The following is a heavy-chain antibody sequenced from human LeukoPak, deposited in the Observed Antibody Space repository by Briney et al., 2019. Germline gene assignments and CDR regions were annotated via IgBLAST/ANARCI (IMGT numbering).Heavy chain of an antibody. J-gene: IGHJ4*02. V-gene: IGHV5-51*03. D-gene: IGHD6-13*01. CDR2: IFPGDSDT. CDR1: GYTFTSNW. CDR3: ARYSNLISGAGWVDY. Sequence: GESMKISCKGSGYTFTSNWIGWVRQMPGKGLEWMGLIFPGDSDTRYGPSFQGQVTFSADRSISTAYLQWSSLKASDSAMYYCARYSNLISGAGWVDYRGQGTLVTVSS.